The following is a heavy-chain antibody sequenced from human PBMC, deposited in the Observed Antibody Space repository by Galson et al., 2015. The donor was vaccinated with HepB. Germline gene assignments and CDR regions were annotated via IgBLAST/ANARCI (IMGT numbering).Heavy chain of an antibody. V-gene: IGHV5-10-1*01. CDR3: PSRQYYYGSGTYYNVSDY. J-gene: IGHJ4*02. Sequence: QSGAEVKKPGESLRISCKGSGYSFTTYWISWVRQMPGKGLEWMGRIDPSDSYTNYSPSFQGHVTISADKSISTAYLQWSSLKASDTAMYYCPSRQYYYGSGTYYNVSDYWGQGTLVTVSS. CDR1: GYSFTTYW. D-gene: IGHD3-10*01. CDR2: IDPSDSYT.